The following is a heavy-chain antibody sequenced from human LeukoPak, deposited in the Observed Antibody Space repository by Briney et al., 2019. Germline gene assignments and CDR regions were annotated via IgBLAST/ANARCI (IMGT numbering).Heavy chain of an antibody. CDR2: IIPIFGTA. CDR1: GGTFSSYA. D-gene: IGHD1-26*01. Sequence: SVKVSCKASGGTFSSYAISWVRQAPGQGLEWMGGIIPIFGTANYAQKFQGRVTMTRDMSTGTDYMELSSLRSEDTAIYYCARDNSVGDNAWWFDPWGQGTLVTVSS. J-gene: IGHJ5*02. CDR3: ARDNSVGDNAWWFDP. V-gene: IGHV1-69*05.